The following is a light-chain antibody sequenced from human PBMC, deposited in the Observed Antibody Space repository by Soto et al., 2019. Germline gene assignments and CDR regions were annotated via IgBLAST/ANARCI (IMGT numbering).Light chain of an antibody. J-gene: IGKJ4*01. V-gene: IGKV3-15*01. Sequence: EVVMTQSPATLSVSPGERATLSCRASESVSSNLAWYQQKPGQGPRLLIYGASTRATGIPARFSGSGSGTEFTLTVSSLQSEDFAVYYCQQYDNWLTFGGGTKVDIK. CDR2: GAS. CDR1: ESVSSN. CDR3: QQYDNWLT.